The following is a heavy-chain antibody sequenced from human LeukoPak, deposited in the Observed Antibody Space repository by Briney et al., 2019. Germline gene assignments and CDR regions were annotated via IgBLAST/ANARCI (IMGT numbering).Heavy chain of an antibody. CDR3: ANIVVVTAVDKYFQH. CDR2: ISGSGGDT. CDR1: GGSISGYC. V-gene: IGHV3-23*01. J-gene: IGHJ1*01. D-gene: IGHD2-21*02. Sequence: ETLSLTCTVSGGSISGYCWSWIRQPPGKGLEWVSGISGSGGDTYYADSVKGRFTISRDNSKNTLYMQMNSLRAEDTAVYYCANIVVVTAVDKYFQHWGQGTLVTVSS.